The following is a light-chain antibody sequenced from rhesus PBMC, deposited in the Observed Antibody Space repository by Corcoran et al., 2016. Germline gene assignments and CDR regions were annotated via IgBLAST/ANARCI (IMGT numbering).Light chain of an antibody. V-gene: IGKV1-28*03. Sequence: DIQMTQSPSSLSASVGDTVTITCRASQGISSYLNWFQQKPGKAPKLMIYAASSLESGVPSRFSGSGSGTDLTLNISSLQPEDFAVYYCLQHNSYPYSFGQGTKVEIK. CDR3: LQHNSYPYS. CDR1: QGISSY. CDR2: AAS. J-gene: IGKJ2*01.